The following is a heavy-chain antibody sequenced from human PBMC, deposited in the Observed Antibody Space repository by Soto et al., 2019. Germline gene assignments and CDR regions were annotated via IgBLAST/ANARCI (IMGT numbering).Heavy chain of an antibody. CDR3: AKGYCSSFTCYADY. Sequence: QVQMVESGGGVVQPGRSLRLACGASGFTFSSYGLHWVRQAPGKGLERVAVISHDGTNKYYADSVKGRFTISRDNSKDTLYLQMDSLRDEDTDVYYCAKGYCSSFTCYADYWGQGTLVIVSS. CDR2: ISHDGTNK. V-gene: IGHV3-30*18. J-gene: IGHJ4*02. CDR1: GFTFSSYG. D-gene: IGHD2-2*01.